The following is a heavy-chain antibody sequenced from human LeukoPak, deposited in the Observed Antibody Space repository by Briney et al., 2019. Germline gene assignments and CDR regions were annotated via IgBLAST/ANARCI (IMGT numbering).Heavy chain of an antibody. D-gene: IGHD4-17*01. CDR3: ARDLVTVTKGFDI. CDR2: ISYIGTT. V-gene: IGHV4-59*11. Sequence: SETLTLTCAVSDDFLSSHYWTWIRQPPGKGLEWIGYISYIGTTNYNPSLKSRVTLSIDTSKNQFSLKLSSVTAADTAVYYCARDLVTVTKGFDIWGQGTMVSVSS. J-gene: IGHJ3*02. CDR1: DDFLSSHY.